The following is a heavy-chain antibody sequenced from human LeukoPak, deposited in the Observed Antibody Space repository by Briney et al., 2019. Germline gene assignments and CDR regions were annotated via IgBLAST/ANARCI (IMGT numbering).Heavy chain of an antibody. CDR2: FALEDGEK. V-gene: IGHV1-24*01. J-gene: IGHJ4*02. Sequence: RGASVKVSCKVSGYTLSDLSMHWVRQAPGKGLEWMGSFALEDGEKVYAQKFQGRVTMTEDTSTDTAYMELSSLRSEDTAVYYCATAFAGNLVDDWGRGTLVTVSS. D-gene: IGHD1-14*01. CDR3: ATAFAGNLVDD. CDR1: GYTLSDLS.